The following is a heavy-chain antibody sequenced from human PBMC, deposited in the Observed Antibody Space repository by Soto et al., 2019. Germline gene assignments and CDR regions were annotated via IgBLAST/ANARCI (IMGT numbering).Heavy chain of an antibody. V-gene: IGHV1-69*01. CDR2: IIPIFGTA. D-gene: IGHD2-15*01. CDR3: ARSNCSGGSCYPKTYYYYYGMDV. J-gene: IGHJ6*02. CDR1: GGTFSSYA. Sequence: QVQLVQSGAEEKKPGSSVKVSCKASGGTFSSYAISWVRQAPGQGLEWMGGIIPIFGTANYAQKFQGRVTITVDESASTAYMALSSLRSEDTAVYYCARSNCSGGSCYPKTYYYYYGMDVWGQGTTVTVSS.